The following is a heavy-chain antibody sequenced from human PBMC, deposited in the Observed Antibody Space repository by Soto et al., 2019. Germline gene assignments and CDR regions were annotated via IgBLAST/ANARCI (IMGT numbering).Heavy chain of an antibody. CDR1: GGSISSYY. CDR3: ARATAGYYSLSNWFDP. Sequence: SETLSLTCTVSGGSISSYYWSWIRQPAGKGQEWIGRIYTSGSTNYNPSLKSRVTMSVDTSKNQFSLKLSSVTAADTAVYYCARATAGYYSLSNWFDPWGQGTLVTVSS. D-gene: IGHD3-9*01. V-gene: IGHV4-4*07. J-gene: IGHJ5*02. CDR2: IYTSGST.